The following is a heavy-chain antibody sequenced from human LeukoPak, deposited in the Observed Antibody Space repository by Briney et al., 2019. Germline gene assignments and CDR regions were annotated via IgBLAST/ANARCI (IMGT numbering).Heavy chain of an antibody. CDR1: GFAFSTYA. J-gene: IGHJ4*02. CDR2: LSANGANT. CDR3: AKDFRGSYDY. V-gene: IGHV3-23*01. D-gene: IGHD3-16*01. Sequence: PGGSLRLSCAVSGFAFSTYAMGCVREAPGRGLEWVSALSANGANTYYADSVKGRFTISRDNSKYMLYLQMNSLRTDDTAVYYCAKDFRGSYDYWGQGALVTVSS.